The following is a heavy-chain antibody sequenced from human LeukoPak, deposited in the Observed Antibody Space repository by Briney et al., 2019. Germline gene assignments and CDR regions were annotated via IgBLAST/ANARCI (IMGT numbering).Heavy chain of an antibody. J-gene: IGHJ4*02. CDR2: ISSSSSYI. CDR3: ARDLWAGQSDGEFDY. D-gene: IGHD3/OR15-3a*01. V-gene: IGHV3-21*01. CDR1: GFTFSSYS. Sequence: GGSLRLSCAASGFTFSSYSMNWVRQAPGKGLEWVSSISSSSSYIYYADSVKGRFTISRDNAKNSLYLQMNSLRAEDTAVYYCARDLWAGQSDGEFDYWGQGTLVTVSS.